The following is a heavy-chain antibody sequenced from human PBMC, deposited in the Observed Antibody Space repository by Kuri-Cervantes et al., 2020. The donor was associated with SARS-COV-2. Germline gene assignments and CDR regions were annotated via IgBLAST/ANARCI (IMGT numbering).Heavy chain of an antibody. J-gene: IGHJ2*01. Sequence: SLKISCAASGFTFSSYSMNWVRQAPGKGLEWVSGISWNSGSIGYADSVKGRFTISRDNAKNSLYLQMNSLRSDDTAVYYCAREPIAAEPGGYWYFDLWGRGTLVTVSS. CDR3: AREPIAAEPGGYWYFDL. V-gene: IGHV3-9*01. D-gene: IGHD6-13*01. CDR2: ISWNSGSI. CDR1: GFTFSSYS.